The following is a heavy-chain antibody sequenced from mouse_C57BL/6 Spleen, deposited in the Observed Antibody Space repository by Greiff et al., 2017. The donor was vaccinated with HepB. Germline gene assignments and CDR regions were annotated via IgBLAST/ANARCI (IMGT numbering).Heavy chain of an antibody. CDR1: GYTYTDYN. Sequence: DVKLQESGPELVKPGASVKMSCKASGYTYTDYNMHWVTQSHGKSLEWIGYINPNNGGTSYNQKFKGKATLTVNKSSSTAYMELRSLTSEDSAVYYCARLANWDVDYAMDYWGQGTSVTVSS. CDR3: ARLANWDVDYAMDY. J-gene: IGHJ4*01. CDR2: INPNNGGT. V-gene: IGHV1-22*01. D-gene: IGHD4-1*02.